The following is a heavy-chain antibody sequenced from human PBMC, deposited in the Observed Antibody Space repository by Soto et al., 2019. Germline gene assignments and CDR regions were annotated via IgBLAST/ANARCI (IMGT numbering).Heavy chain of an antibody. CDR2: ISSSSSYI. Sequence: PVGSLRLSCAASGFTFSSYSMNWVRQAPGKGLEWVSSISSSSSYIYYADSVKGRFTISRDNAKNSLYLQMNSLRAEDTAVYYCARDGVGATTSDYYYYYGMDVWGQGTTVTVSS. CDR1: GFTFSSYS. J-gene: IGHJ6*02. D-gene: IGHD1-26*01. CDR3: ARDGVGATTSDYYYYYGMDV. V-gene: IGHV3-21*01.